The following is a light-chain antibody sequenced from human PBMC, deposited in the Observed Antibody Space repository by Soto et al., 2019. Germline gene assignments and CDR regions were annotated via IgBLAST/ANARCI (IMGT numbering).Light chain of an antibody. CDR1: SSDVGGYNY. CDR3: SSYTSSSSDYV. J-gene: IGLJ1*01. V-gene: IGLV2-14*01. Sequence: QSALTQSASVSGSPGQSITISCTGTSSDVGGYNYVSWYQQHPGKAPKLMIYEVSNRPSGVSNRFSGSKSGNTASLTIAVLEDEDADDYYYSSYTSSSSDYVFGTGTKLTVL. CDR2: EVS.